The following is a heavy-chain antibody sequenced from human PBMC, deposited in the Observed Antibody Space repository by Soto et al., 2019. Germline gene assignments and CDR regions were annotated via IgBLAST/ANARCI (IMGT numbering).Heavy chain of an antibody. CDR3: ATRTLGTTGTTRNPGASTYYYGMDV. J-gene: IGHJ6*02. CDR2: FDPEDGET. D-gene: IGHD1-1*01. V-gene: IGHV1-24*01. Sequence: ASVKVSCKVSGYTLTELSMHWVRQAPGKGLEWMGGFDPEDGETIYAQKFQGRVTMTEDTSTDTAYMELSSLRSEDTAVYYCATRTLGTTGTTRNPGASTYYYGMDVWGQGTTVTVSS. CDR1: GYTLTELS.